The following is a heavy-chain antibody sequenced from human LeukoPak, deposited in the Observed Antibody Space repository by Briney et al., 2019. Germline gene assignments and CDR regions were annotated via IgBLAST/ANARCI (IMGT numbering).Heavy chain of an antibody. CDR3: VSFYETY. CDR2: INSDGSWA. CDR1: GNYW. Sequence: GGSLRLSCAASGNYWMHWVRQAPGKGLVWVSHINSDGSWASYADSVKGRFTISKGNAKNTVYLQMNSLRAEDTAVYYCVSFYETYWGRGTLVTVSS. D-gene: IGHD2/OR15-2a*01. V-gene: IGHV3-74*01. J-gene: IGHJ4*02.